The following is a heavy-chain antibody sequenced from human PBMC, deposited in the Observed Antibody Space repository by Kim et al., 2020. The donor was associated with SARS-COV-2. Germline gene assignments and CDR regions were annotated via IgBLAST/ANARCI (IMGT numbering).Heavy chain of an antibody. D-gene: IGHD2-2*01. Sequence: PVKGRFTISRDDSKNTLYLQMNSLKTEDTAVYYCTTSPEVVPAAMKPEDYWGQGTLVTVSS. CDR3: TTSPEVVPAAMKPEDY. J-gene: IGHJ4*02. V-gene: IGHV3-15*01.